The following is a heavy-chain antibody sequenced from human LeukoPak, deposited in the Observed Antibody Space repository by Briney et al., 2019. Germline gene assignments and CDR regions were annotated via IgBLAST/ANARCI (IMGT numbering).Heavy chain of an antibody. J-gene: IGHJ4*02. CDR2: ISAYNGNT. Sequence: ASVTVSCKASGYTFTSYGISWVRQAPGQGLEWMGWISAYNGNTNYAQKLQGRVTMTTDTSTSTAYMELRSLRSDDTAVYYCARERQVGASNHFDYWGQGTLVTVSS. CDR3: ARERQVGASNHFDY. V-gene: IGHV1-18*01. D-gene: IGHD1-26*01. CDR1: GYTFTSYG.